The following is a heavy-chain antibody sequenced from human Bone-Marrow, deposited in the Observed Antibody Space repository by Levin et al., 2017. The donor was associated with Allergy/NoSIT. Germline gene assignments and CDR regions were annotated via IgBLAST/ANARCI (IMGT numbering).Heavy chain of an antibody. D-gene: IGHD6-13*01. V-gene: IGHV3-11*06. Sequence: KAGGSLRLSCAASGFTFSDYYMSWIRQAPGKGLEWVSYISSSSSYTNYADSVKGRFTISRDNAKNSLYLQMNSLRAEDTAVYYCARESDSRYYYYMDVWGKGTTVTVSS. CDR3: ARESDSRYYYYMDV. CDR1: GFTFSDYY. J-gene: IGHJ6*03. CDR2: ISSSSSYT.